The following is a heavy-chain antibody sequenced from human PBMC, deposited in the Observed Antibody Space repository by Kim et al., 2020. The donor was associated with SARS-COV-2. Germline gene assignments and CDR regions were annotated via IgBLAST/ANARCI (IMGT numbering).Heavy chain of an antibody. J-gene: IGHJ6*02. CDR3: VRDTSPGGADV. Sequence: GGSLRLSCAASGFTSNIYAMHWVRQVPGKGLEWVAGFNLDIIRTGYSDSVRGRFTIFSDNAKNSLYLQMNSLRVDDTGLYFCVRDTSPGGADVWGQGTT. D-gene: IGHD3-16*01. CDR1: GFTSNIYA. V-gene: IGHV3-9*02. CDR2: FNLDIIRT.